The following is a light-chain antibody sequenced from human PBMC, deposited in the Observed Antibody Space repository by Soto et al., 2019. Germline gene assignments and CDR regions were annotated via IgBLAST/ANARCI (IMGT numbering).Light chain of an antibody. J-gene: IGLJ2*01. CDR3: SSYTGSSTVV. Sequence: QSALTQPASVSGSPGQSITISCTGTSSDVGAYNYVSWYRHHPGKAPQLIIYEVSNRPSGVSYRFSGSTSGNTASLTISGLQAEDEADYYCSSYTGSSTVVFGGGTQLTVL. CDR2: EVS. CDR1: SSDVGAYNY. V-gene: IGLV2-14*01.